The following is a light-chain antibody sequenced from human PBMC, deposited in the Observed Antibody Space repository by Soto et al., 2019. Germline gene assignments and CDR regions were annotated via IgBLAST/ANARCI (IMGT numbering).Light chain of an antibody. CDR3: CSYVGSYTFDV. CDR2: DVS. V-gene: IGLV2-11*01. Sequence: QSALTQPRSVSGSPGQSVTISCTGTSRDVGGYNYVSWYQQHPGKAPKLMIYDVSKRPSGVPDRFSGSKSGNTASLTISGLQAEDEADYYCCSYVGSYTFDVFGTGTKLTVL. J-gene: IGLJ1*01. CDR1: SRDVGGYNY.